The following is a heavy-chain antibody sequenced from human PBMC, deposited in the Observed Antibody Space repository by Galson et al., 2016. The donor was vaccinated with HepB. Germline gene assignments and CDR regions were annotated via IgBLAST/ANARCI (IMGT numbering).Heavy chain of an antibody. CDR1: GGSVSSGGYY. V-gene: IGHV4-31*03. Sequence: TLSLTCTVSGGSVSSGGYYWTWIRQHPGRGLEWIGYIYYSGSTYYNPSLKSRVTISVDTSKYQFSLKLSSVTAADTAVYYCARVGYNNRLLGPLYYFDYWGQGTLVTVSS. CDR2: IYYSGST. J-gene: IGHJ4*02. D-gene: IGHD5-18*01. CDR3: ARVGYNNRLLGPLYYFDY.